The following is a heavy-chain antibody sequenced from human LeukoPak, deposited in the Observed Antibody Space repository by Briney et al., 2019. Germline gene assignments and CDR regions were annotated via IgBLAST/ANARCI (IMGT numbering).Heavy chain of an antibody. Sequence: SETLSLTCTVSGASISSSYWSWIRQPPGKGLEWIGYIYYSGTNNHNPSLKSRVTMSVNTSKNQFSLKLSSVTAADTAVYYCARDTMVNYGLDIWGQGTMVTVSS. V-gene: IGHV4-59*01. CDR1: GASISSSY. D-gene: IGHD3-10*01. CDR2: IYYSGTN. CDR3: ARDTMVNYGLDI. J-gene: IGHJ3*02.